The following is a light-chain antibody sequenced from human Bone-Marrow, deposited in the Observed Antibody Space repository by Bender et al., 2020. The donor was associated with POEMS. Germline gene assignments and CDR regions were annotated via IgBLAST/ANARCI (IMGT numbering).Light chain of an antibody. Sequence: SYELTQPPSVSVSPGQTARITCSGDALPKKYACWYHQKSGQVPVLVIYEDSKRPSGIPERFSGSSSGTMATLTISGAQVEDEADYYCFSTDNSGYHYVFGSGTKVTVL. CDR3: FSTDNSGYHYV. J-gene: IGLJ1*01. V-gene: IGLV3-10*01. CDR2: EDS. CDR1: ALPKKY.